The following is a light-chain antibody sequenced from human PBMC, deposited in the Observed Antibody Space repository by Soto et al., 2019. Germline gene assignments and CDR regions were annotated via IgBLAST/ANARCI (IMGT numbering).Light chain of an antibody. Sequence: EIVMTQSPATLSVSPGERATLSCRASQSVSSNLAWYQQNPGQAPRLLIYGASTRATGIPARFSGSGSGTASTLTTTSLPSEDFPVYYCQQYNNWPRTFGQGTKVDIK. V-gene: IGKV3-15*01. CDR3: QQYNNWPRT. J-gene: IGKJ1*01. CDR1: QSVSSN. CDR2: GAS.